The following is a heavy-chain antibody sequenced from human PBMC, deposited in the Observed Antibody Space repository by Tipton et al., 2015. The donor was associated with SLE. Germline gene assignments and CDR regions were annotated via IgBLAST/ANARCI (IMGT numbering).Heavy chain of an antibody. V-gene: IGHV4-4*07. D-gene: IGHD2-21*01. CDR1: GGSISSYY. J-gene: IGHJ3*02. CDR2: IYTSGST. Sequence: LRLSCTVSGGSISSYYWSWIRQPAGKGLEWIGRIYTSGSTNYNPSLKSRVTMSVDTSKNQFSLKLSSVTAADTAVYYCARVKRDCGGDCYSGAFDIWGQGTMVTVSS. CDR3: ARVKRDCGGDCYSGAFDI.